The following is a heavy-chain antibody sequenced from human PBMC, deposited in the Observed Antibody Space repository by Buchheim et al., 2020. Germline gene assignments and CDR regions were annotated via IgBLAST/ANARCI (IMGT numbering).Heavy chain of an antibody. Sequence: QVQLVQSGAEVKKPGASVKVSCKASGYTFTSYHIHRVRQAPGQGLEWMGIFNPTGGSTSYAKKFQGRVTVTRDTATGTGYMELSSLRSEDTAVYYCARRTVGANGYFDLWGRGTL. CDR1: GYTFTSYH. D-gene: IGHD1-26*01. V-gene: IGHV1-46*01. J-gene: IGHJ2*01. CDR2: FNPTGGST. CDR3: ARRTVGANGYFDL.